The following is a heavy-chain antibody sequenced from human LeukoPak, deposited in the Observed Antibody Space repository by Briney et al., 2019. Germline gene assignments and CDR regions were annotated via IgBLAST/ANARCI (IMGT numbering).Heavy chain of an antibody. CDR2: ISSSGSTI. V-gene: IGHV3-48*03. Sequence: GGSLRLSCAASGFTFSYYEMNWVRQAPGKGLEWVSYISSSGSTIYYADSVKGRFTISRDNAKNSLYLQMNSLRAEDTAVYYCARVQYGSGSYSVDYWGQGTLVTVSS. D-gene: IGHD3-10*01. CDR3: ARVQYGSGSYSVDY. CDR1: GFTFSYYE. J-gene: IGHJ4*02.